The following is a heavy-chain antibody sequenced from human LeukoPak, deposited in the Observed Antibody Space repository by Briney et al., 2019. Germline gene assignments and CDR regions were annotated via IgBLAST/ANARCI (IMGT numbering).Heavy chain of an antibody. CDR1: GGSFSDYY. J-gene: IGHJ4*02. CDR2: VNHSGST. V-gene: IGHV4-34*01. D-gene: IGHD2/OR15-2a*01. Sequence: SETLSLTCAVYGGSFSDYYWTWIRQPPGKGLEWIGEVNHSGSTSHNPSLESRVTISVDTSKNQFSLRLSSVTAADTAVYYCARSWNGDRGSYYLTYWGQGDMVSVSS. CDR3: ARSWNGDRGSYYLTY.